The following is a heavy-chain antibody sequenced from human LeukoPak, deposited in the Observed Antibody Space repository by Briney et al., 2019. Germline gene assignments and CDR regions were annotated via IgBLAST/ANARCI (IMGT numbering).Heavy chain of an antibody. CDR3: ARVDSTSWYWFPWLDP. V-gene: IGHV4-59*01. J-gene: IGHJ5*02. CDR1: GGSISSYY. CDR2: IYYSGST. D-gene: IGHD6-13*01. Sequence: SETPSLTCTVSGGSISSYYWSWIRQPPGKGLEWIGYIYYSGSTNYNPSLKSRVTISVDTSKNQFSLKLSSVTAADTAVYYCARVDSTSWYWFPWLDPWGHGTLVTVSS.